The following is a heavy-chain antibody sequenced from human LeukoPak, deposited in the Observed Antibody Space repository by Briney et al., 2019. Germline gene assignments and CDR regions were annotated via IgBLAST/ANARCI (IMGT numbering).Heavy chain of an antibody. CDR1: GGSFSGYY. J-gene: IGHJ4*02. Sequence: PSETLSLTCAVYGGSFSGYYWSWIRQPPGKGLEWIGEINHSGSTNYNPSLKSRVTISADTSKNQFSLKLSSVTAADTAVYYCARDVSVAGLDYWGQGTLVTVSS. CDR3: ARDVSVAGLDY. D-gene: IGHD6-19*01. CDR2: INHSGST. V-gene: IGHV4-34*01.